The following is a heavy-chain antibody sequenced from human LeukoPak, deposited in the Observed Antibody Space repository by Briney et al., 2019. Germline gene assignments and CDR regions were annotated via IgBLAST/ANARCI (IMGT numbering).Heavy chain of an antibody. CDR3: AGHFSSGYSSSWYGNYFDY. J-gene: IGHJ4*02. CDR1: GGSISSSSYY. CDR2: IYYSGST. D-gene: IGHD6-13*01. Sequence: SETLSLTCTVSGGSISSSSYYWGWIRQPPGKGLEWIGSIYYSGSTYYNPSLKSRVTISVDTSKNQFSLKLSSVTAADTAVYYCAGHFSSGYSSSWYGNYFDYWGQGTLVTVSS. V-gene: IGHV4-39*01.